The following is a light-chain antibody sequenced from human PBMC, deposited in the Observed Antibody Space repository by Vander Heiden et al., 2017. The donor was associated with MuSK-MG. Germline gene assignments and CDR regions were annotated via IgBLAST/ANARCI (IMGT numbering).Light chain of an antibody. CDR2: WAS. J-gene: IGKJ1*01. CDR3: QQHESHDPMT. Sequence: DIAITQSPDSLAVSLGVRATINCKSSQSLLYTSNNMNYLAWYQQKPGQPPKVLIYWASTREAGVPDRFSGSGYGKDFSLTISSRQAEDVAVYYCQQHESHDPMTFGQGTKVEIK. CDR1: QSLLYTSNNMNY. V-gene: IGKV4-1*01.